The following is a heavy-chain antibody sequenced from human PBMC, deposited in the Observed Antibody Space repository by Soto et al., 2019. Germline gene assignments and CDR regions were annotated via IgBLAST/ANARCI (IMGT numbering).Heavy chain of an antibody. D-gene: IGHD5-18*01. J-gene: IGHJ4*02. CDR3: ARVWNSYGSLLDY. CDR1: GFTVSSNY. V-gene: IGHV3-53*01. Sequence: GGSLRLSCAASGFTVSSNYMNWVRQAPGKGLEWVSIIYGGGSTYYADSVKGRFTISRDNSKNTLYLQMNSLRAEDTAVYYCARVWNSYGSLLDYWGQGTLVTVSS. CDR2: IYGGGST.